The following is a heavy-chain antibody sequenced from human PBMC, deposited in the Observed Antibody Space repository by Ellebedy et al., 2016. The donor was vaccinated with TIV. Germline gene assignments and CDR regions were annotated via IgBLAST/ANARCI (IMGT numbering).Heavy chain of an antibody. CDR1: GFSFSSYW. CDR3: ARVGCSDASCYYYDYYYMDV. J-gene: IGHJ6*03. CDR2: INGDVRSN. V-gene: IGHV3-74*01. Sequence: PGGSLRLSCAASGFSFSSYWMHWVRQPPGKGLVWLSRINGDVRSNRYPDSVGGRFTISRDNAKNKLYLQMNALSAEETAVYYCARVGCSDASCYYYDYYYMDVWGKGTAVTVSS. D-gene: IGHD2-15*01.